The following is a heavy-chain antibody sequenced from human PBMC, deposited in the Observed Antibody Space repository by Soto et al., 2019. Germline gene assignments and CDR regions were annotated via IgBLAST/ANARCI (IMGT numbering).Heavy chain of an antibody. CDR2: FYYTGGT. Sequence: SETLSLTCTVSGGSISSSRSYWGWVRQPPGKGLEWIVSFYYTGGTYSTYYNPSLKSRVNISVDTSKSQFSMNLRSVTAADAAVYYCASTRQGNYDFLSGSYDLAYWGTATLVTVS. CDR1: GGSISSSRSY. CDR3: ASTRQGNYDFLSGSYDLAY. D-gene: IGHD3-3*01. V-gene: IGHV4-39*01. J-gene: IGHJ4*02.